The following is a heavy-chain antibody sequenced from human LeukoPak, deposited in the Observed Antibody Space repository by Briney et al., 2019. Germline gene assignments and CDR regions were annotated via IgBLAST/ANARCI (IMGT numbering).Heavy chain of an antibody. CDR1: GFPLSRSA. D-gene: IGHD5-24*01. J-gene: IGHJ4*02. V-gene: IGHV3-23*01. CDR2: ISGGGSGGST. Sequence: GGSLRLSCAASGFPLSRSAMSWVRQAPGKGLEWVSNISGGGSGGSTYYADSVKGRFTISRDNSKNTLYLQTNSLRAEDTAVYYCAKSGYNRFDYWGQGTLVTVSS. CDR3: AKSGYNRFDY.